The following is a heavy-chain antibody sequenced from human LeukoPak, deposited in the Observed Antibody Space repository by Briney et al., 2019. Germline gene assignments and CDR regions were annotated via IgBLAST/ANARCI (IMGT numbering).Heavy chain of an antibody. V-gene: IGHV3-30*02. D-gene: IGHD6-13*01. Sequence: GGSLRLSCAASGFTFSSYGMHWVRQAPGKGLEWVAFIRYDGSNKYYADSVKGRFTISRDNSKNTLYLQMNSLRAEDTAVYYCAKVMPAAGSSYYYYYYMDVWGKGTTVTVSS. CDR2: IRYDGSNK. CDR1: GFTFSSYG. CDR3: AKVMPAAGSSYYYYYYMDV. J-gene: IGHJ6*03.